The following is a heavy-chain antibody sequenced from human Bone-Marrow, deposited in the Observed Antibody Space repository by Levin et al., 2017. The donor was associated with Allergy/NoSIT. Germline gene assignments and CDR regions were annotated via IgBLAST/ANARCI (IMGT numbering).Heavy chain of an antibody. V-gene: IGHV1-2*02. CDR2: INPNSGGT. Sequence: GASVKVSCKASGYTFTGYYMHWVRQAPGQGLEWMGWINPNSGGTNYAQKFQGRVTMTRDTSISTAYMELSRLRSDDTAVYYCARNYCSSTSCYQHFDYWGQGTLVTVSS. CDR1: GYTFTGYY. D-gene: IGHD2-2*01. CDR3: ARNYCSSTSCYQHFDY. J-gene: IGHJ4*02.